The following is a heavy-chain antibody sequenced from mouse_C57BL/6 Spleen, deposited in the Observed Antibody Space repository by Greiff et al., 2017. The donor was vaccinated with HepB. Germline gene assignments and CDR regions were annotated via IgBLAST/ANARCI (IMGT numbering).Heavy chain of an antibody. CDR2: ISSGSSTI. CDR1: GFTFSDYG. J-gene: IGHJ4*01. CDR3: ASYGNTDYYAMDY. D-gene: IGHD2-1*01. Sequence: VQLKESGGGLVKPGGSLKLSCAASGFTFSDYGMHWVRQAPEKGLEWVGYISSGSSTIYYADTVKGRFTISRDNAKNTLFLQMTSLRSEDTAMYYCASYGNTDYYAMDYWGQGTSVTVSS. V-gene: IGHV5-17*01.